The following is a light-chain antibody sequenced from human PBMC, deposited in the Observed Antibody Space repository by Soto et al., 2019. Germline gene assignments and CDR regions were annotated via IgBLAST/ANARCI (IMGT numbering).Light chain of an antibody. CDR3: QQYGSSPWT. J-gene: IGKJ1*01. CDR2: GAS. V-gene: IGKV3-20*01. Sequence: EIVFTQSPGTLSLSPGERATLSCRASQSVSSNYLAWYQQKPGQAPRPLIYGASSRATGIPDRFSGSGAGTDFTLTISRLESEDFAVYYCQQYGSSPWTFGRGTKVDIK. CDR1: QSVSSNY.